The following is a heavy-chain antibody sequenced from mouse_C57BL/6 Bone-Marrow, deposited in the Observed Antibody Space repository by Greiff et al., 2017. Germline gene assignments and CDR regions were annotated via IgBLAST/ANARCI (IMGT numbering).Heavy chain of an antibody. V-gene: IGHV5-12*01. CDR2: ISNGGGST. CDR3: ARGGYGSGFAY. CDR1: GFTFSDYY. Sequence: EVQLVESGGGLVQPGGSLKLSCAASGFTFSDYYMYWVRQTPEKRLEWVAYISNGGGSTYYPDTVKGRFTISRDNAKNTLDLQMSRLKSEDTAMYYCARGGYGSGFAYWGQGTLVTVSA. J-gene: IGHJ3*01. D-gene: IGHD1-1*01.